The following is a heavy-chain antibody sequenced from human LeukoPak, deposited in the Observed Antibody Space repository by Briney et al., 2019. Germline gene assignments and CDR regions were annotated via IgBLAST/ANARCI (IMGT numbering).Heavy chain of an antibody. D-gene: IGHD2-21*02. Sequence: GASVKVSCKASGGTFSSYAISWVRQAPGQGLEWMGRIIPILGIANYAQKFQGRVTITADKSTSTAYMELSSLRSEDTAVYYCARCGGDCYSGGDWGPGTLVTVSS. CDR2: IIPILGIA. CDR1: GGTFSSYA. J-gene: IGHJ4*02. CDR3: ARCGGDCYSGGD. V-gene: IGHV1-69*04.